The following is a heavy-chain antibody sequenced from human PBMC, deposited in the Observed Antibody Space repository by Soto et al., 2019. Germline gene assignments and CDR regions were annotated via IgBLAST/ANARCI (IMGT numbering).Heavy chain of an antibody. J-gene: IGHJ5*02. Sequence: QVQLQESGPGLVKPSGTLSLTCAVSGDSISNEDWWSWVRQPPGKGLEWIGEIYETGTTNYSPSLKRRVTILVDKSNNQVSLRLSSVTAADTAVYYCARGHDNNDLWNAWTLDPWGQGTLVTVSS. CDR3: ARGHDNNDLWNAWTLDP. CDR1: GDSISNEDW. D-gene: IGHD3-3*01. V-gene: IGHV4-4*02. CDR2: IYETGTT.